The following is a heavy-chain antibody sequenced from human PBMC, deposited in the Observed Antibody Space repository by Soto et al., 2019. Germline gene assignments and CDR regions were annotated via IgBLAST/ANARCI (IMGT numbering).Heavy chain of an antibody. J-gene: IGHJ4*02. CDR3: ARPAGPFDY. CDR2: VSFDGRNK. V-gene: IGHV3-30*04. Sequence: QVQLVESGGGVVQPGRSLRLSCTASGFTFRSFAMHWVRQAPGEGLEWLALVSFDGRNKYYADSVKGRFTISRDNSNSTVFLQMTGLRSEDTGVYYCARPAGPFDYWGQGTLVTVSS. CDR1: GFTFRSFA.